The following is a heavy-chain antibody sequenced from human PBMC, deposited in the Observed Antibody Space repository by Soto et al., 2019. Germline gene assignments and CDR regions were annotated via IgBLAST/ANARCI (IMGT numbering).Heavy chain of an antibody. CDR2: ISAYNGNT. V-gene: IGHV1-18*01. CDR1: GYTFTSYG. D-gene: IGHD5-12*01. J-gene: IGHJ6*02. CDR3: ARRVDRDGYNSYYYGMDV. Sequence: GASVKVSCKASGYTFTSYGISWVRQAPGQGLEWMGWISAYNGNTNYAQKLQGRVTITTDTSTSTAYMELRSLRSEDTAVYYCARRVDRDGYNSYYYGMDVWGQGTKVTVSS.